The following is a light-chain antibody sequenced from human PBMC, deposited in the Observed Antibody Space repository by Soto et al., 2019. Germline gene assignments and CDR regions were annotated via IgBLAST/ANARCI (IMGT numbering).Light chain of an antibody. Sequence: DIQMTQSPSTRSASVGDRVIITCRARQSISSWLAWYQQKAGKAPKLLIYKASSLDSGVPSRFSGSGSGTEFTLNISSLQPDDFATFYCQQYNSYPLTFGGGTNVEIK. CDR2: KAS. J-gene: IGKJ4*01. CDR1: QSISSW. V-gene: IGKV1-5*03. CDR3: QQYNSYPLT.